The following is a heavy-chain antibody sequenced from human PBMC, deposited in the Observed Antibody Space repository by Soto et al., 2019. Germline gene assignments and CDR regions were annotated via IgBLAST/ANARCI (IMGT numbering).Heavy chain of an antibody. D-gene: IGHD1-26*01. J-gene: IGHJ5*02. CDR1: GFTFENFG. V-gene: IGHV3-23*01. Sequence: PGGSLRLSCAASGFTFENFGMSWVRQAPGKGLEWISSISGSGFNKYYADSVKGRFTISRDNSKNTVYLELNNLRAEDTAVYHCAKNQGVELVPLATVDWFDPWGQGSVVTSPQ. CDR3: AKNQGVELVPLATVDWFDP. CDR2: ISGSGFNK.